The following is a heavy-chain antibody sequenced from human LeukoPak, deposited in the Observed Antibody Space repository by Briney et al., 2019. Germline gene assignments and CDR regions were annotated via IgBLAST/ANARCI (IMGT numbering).Heavy chain of an antibody. CDR1: GGSISIYY. Sequence: SETLSLTCSVSGGSISIYYWSWIRQPPGKGLEWIGYVYNSGSTDYNPSLKSRVTISVDTSKNQFSLKLSSVTAADTAVYFCARFGDRSGDYYYFDQWGQGTLVTVSS. V-gene: IGHV4-59*01. CDR3: ARFGDRSGDYYYFDQ. CDR2: VYNSGST. D-gene: IGHD3-22*01. J-gene: IGHJ4*02.